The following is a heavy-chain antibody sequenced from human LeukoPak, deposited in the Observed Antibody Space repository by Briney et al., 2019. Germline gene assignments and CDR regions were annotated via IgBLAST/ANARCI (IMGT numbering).Heavy chain of an antibody. V-gene: IGHV3-23*01. CDR3: ARGWELSLFDY. D-gene: IGHD1-26*01. J-gene: IGHJ4*02. Sequence: GGSLRLSSAASGFTFSSYAMSWVRQAPGKGLEWVSAISGSGGSTYYADSVKGRFTISRDNSKNTLYLQMNSLRAEDTAVYYCARGWELSLFDYWGQGTLVTVSS. CDR1: GFTFSSYA. CDR2: ISGSGGST.